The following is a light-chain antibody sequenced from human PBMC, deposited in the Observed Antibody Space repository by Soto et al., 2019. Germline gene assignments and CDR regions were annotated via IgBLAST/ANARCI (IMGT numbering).Light chain of an antibody. CDR1: QSISSW. Sequence: DIPMTQSPSTLSASVGDRVTITCRASQSISSWLAWYQQKPGKAPKLLIYDASSLESGVPSRFSGSGSGTEFTLTISSLQPDEFATYYCQQYKSAQWTFGQGTKVEIK. CDR2: DAS. CDR3: QQYKSAQWT. J-gene: IGKJ1*01. V-gene: IGKV1-5*01.